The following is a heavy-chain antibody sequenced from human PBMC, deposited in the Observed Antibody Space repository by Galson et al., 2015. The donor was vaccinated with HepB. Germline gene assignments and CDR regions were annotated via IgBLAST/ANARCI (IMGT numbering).Heavy chain of an antibody. CDR2: ISAYNGNT. CDR3: ARDHGRYSSGWYGWFDP. D-gene: IGHD6-19*01. V-gene: IGHV1-18*01. Sequence: SVKVSCKASGYTFTSYGISWVRQAPGQGLEWMGWISAYNGNTNYAQKLQGRVTMTTDTSTSTAYMELRSLRSDDTAVYYCARDHGRYSSGWYGWFDPWGPGTLVTVSS. CDR1: GYTFTSYG. J-gene: IGHJ5*02.